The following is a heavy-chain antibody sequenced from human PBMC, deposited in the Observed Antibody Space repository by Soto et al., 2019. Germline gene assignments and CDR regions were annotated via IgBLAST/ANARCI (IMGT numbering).Heavy chain of an antibody. CDR2: ISAYNGNT. D-gene: IGHD2-2*01. V-gene: IGHV1-18*04. CDR3: AREGAGYCSSTSCRDYNYYYGMEV. Sequence: ASVNVSCKASGYTFTSYGISWVRQAPGQGLEWMGWISAYNGNTNYAQKLQGRVTMTTDTSTSTAYMELRSLRSDDTAVYYCAREGAGYCSSTSCRDYNYYYGMEVWGKETTVTVSS. CDR1: GYTFTSYG. J-gene: IGHJ6*04.